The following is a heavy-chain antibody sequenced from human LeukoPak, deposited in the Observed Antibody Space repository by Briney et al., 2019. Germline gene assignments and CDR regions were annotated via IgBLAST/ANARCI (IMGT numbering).Heavy chain of an antibody. Sequence: GGSLRLSCAASGFTFSIYAMSWVRQTSGKGLEWVSVIYSGGSTYYADSVKGRFTISRDNSKNTLYLQMNSLRAEDTAVYYCARSSSGYSLNWFDPWGQGTLVTVSS. CDR1: GFTFSIYA. J-gene: IGHJ5*02. CDR3: ARSSSGYSLNWFDP. D-gene: IGHD3-22*01. V-gene: IGHV3-53*01. CDR2: IYSGGST.